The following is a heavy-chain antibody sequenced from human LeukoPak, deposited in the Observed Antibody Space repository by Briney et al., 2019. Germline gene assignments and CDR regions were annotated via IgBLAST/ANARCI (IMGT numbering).Heavy chain of an antibody. V-gene: IGHV1-46*01. J-gene: IGHJ5*02. D-gene: IGHD4-17*01. CDR2: INPSGGST. CDR3: ARAVGDRYNWFDP. CDR1: GYTFTSYY. Sequence: ASVKVSCKASGYTFTSYYMHWVRQAPGQGLERLGIINPSGGSTSYPQKFQGRVTMTRDTSTSTVHMELSSLTSEDTAVYYCARAVGDRYNWFDPWGQGTLVTVSS.